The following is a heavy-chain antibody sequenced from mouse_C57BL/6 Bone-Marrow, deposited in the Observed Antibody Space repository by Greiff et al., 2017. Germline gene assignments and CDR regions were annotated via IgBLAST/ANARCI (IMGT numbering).Heavy chain of an antibody. CDR3: ARSGVVATDWYFDV. CDR2: INPNYGTT. D-gene: IGHD1-1*01. CDR1: GYSFTDYN. Sequence: VQLQQSGPELVKPGASVKISCKASGYSFTDYNMNWVKQSNGKSLEWIGVINPNYGTTSYNQKFKGKATLTVDQSSSTAYMQLNSLTSEDSAVYYGARSGVVATDWYFDVWGTGTTVTVSS. J-gene: IGHJ1*03. V-gene: IGHV1-39*01.